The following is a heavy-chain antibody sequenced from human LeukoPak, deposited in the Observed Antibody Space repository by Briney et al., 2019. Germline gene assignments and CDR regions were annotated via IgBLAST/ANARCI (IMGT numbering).Heavy chain of an antibody. CDR2: ISAYNGNT. CDR3: ARDICSSSTCRPDAFDI. CDR1: GYTFSRYG. D-gene: IGHD2-2*01. Sequence: ASVKVSCRASGYTFSRYGISWVRQAPGQGLEWMGWISAYNGNTNYAQKFQGRVAMTIDTSTNTAYMELRSLRSDDTALYYCARDICSSSTCRPDAFDIWGQGTMVTVSS. V-gene: IGHV1-18*01. J-gene: IGHJ3*02.